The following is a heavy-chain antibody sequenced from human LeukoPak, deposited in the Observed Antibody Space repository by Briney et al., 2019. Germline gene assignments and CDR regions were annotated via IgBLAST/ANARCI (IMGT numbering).Heavy chain of an antibody. D-gene: IGHD1-7*01. CDR1: GDSIRSSSYY. J-gene: IGHJ3*02. CDR2: IYYSGST. Sequence: PSETLSLTCTVSGDSIRSSSYYWGWIRQPPGKGLEWIGNIYYSGSTYYNPSLKSRVTISVDTSKNQFSLKVSSVTAADTAVYYCARVYPDTRVLALNWNYVSNAFDIWGQGTMVTVSS. CDR3: ARVYPDTRVLALNWNYVSNAFDI. V-gene: IGHV4-39*07.